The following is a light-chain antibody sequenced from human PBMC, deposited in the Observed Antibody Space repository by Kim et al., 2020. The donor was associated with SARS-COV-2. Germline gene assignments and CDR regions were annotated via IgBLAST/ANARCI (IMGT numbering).Light chain of an antibody. CDR1: QNHEHSDGHTY. V-gene: IGKV2-24*01. Sequence: PSSNACRSSQNHEHSDGHTYLSWLQRRPGQSPRLLICQISNRFSGVPDRFSGSGAGTDFTLKISRVEAEDVGLYYCMQSTQFPRTVGQGTKGDIK. J-gene: IGKJ1*01. CDR3: MQSTQFPRT. CDR2: QIS.